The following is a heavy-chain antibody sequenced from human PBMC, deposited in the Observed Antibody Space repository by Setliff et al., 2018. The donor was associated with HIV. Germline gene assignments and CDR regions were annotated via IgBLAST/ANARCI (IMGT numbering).Heavy chain of an antibody. J-gene: IGHJ3*02. CDR2: INQSGST. CDR1: GGSLSGDY. V-gene: IGHV4-34*01. Sequence: ASETLSLTCAVYGGSLSGDYWSWIRQPPGKGLEWIGEINQSGSTKYNPSLKSRVIISVDTSKNQLSLKLSSVTAADTAMYYCARGRGRTFYYDSSGSRAFDIWGQGTMVTVSS. D-gene: IGHD3-22*01. CDR3: ARGRGRTFYYDSSGSRAFDI.